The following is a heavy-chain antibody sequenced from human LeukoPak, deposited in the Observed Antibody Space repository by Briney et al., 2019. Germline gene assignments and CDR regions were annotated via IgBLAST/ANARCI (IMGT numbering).Heavy chain of an antibody. Sequence: ASVKVSCKASGGTFSSYAISWVRQAPGQGLEWMGGIIPIFGTANYAQKFQGRVTITADESTSTAYMELSSLRSEDTAVYYCARGEVVVVPAAISPYYYYYGMDVWGQGTTVTVPS. J-gene: IGHJ6*02. CDR1: GGTFSSYA. D-gene: IGHD2-2*02. V-gene: IGHV1-69*13. CDR3: ARGEVVVVPAAISPYYYYYGMDV. CDR2: IIPIFGTA.